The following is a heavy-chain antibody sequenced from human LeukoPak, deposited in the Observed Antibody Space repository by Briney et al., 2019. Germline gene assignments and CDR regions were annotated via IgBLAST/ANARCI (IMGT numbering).Heavy chain of an antibody. V-gene: IGHV1-2*02. CDR2: INPNSGGT. CDR1: GYTFTGYY. Sequence: ASVKVSCKASGYTFTGYYMHWVRQAPGQGLERMGWINPNSGGTNYAQKFQGRVTMTRDTSISTAYMELSRLRSDDTAVYYCARVTSFGELPFDYWGQGTLVTVSS. D-gene: IGHD3-10*01. J-gene: IGHJ4*02. CDR3: ARVTSFGELPFDY.